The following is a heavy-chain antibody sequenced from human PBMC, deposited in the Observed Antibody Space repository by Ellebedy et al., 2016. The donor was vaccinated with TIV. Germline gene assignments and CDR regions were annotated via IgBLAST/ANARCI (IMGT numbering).Heavy chain of an antibody. V-gene: IGHV3-30-3*02. CDR3: AKDETRMVYQWTN. CDR2: ILPDGRNK. J-gene: IGHJ4*02. Sequence: GESLKISXSASGFTFSRYAMHWVRRTPGKGLEWVAGILPDGRNKYYGDAMKGRVTISRDKSKNNLYLQISSLSLEDTALYYCAKDETRMVYQWTNWGQGTLVTVSS. D-gene: IGHD2-8*01. CDR1: GFTFSRYA.